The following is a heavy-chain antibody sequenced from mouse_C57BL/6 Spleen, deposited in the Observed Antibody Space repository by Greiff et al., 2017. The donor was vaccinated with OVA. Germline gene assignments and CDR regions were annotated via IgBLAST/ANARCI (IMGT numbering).Heavy chain of an antibody. Sequence: EVQLQQSGAELVRPGASVKLSCTASGFNIKDDYMHWVKQRPEQGLEWIGWIDPENGDTEYASKFQGKATITADTSSNTAYLQLSSLTSEDTAVYYCTSGGYYGSSHWYFDVWGTGTTVTVSS. CDR2: IDPENGDT. CDR3: TSGGYYGSSHWYFDV. J-gene: IGHJ1*03. D-gene: IGHD1-1*01. CDR1: GFNIKDDY. V-gene: IGHV14-4*01.